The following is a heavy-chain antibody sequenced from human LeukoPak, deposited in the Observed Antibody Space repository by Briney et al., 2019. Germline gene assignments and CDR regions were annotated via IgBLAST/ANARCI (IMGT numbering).Heavy chain of an antibody. CDR2: IKGKAGGETT. Sequence: GGSLRFSCAASGFRFSDAWMTWVRQAPGKGLEWVGLIKGKAGGETTHYAAPVKGRFTISRDDSRNTLYLQMNSLKTEDTALYYCAKDVPLTGGRSLLYWGQGTLVSVSS. D-gene: IGHD2-8*02. CDR1: GFRFSDAW. V-gene: IGHV3-15*01. CDR3: AKDVPLTGGRSLLY. J-gene: IGHJ4*02.